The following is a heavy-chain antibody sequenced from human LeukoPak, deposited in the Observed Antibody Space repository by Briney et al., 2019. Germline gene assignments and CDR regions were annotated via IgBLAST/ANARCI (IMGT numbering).Heavy chain of an antibody. CDR3: AGQPYARVYYGMDV. Sequence: GGSLRLSCAASGFTFSSYWMSWVRQAPGKGLEWVANIKQDGSEKYYVDSVKGRFTISRDNAKNSLYLQMNSLRAEDTAVYYCAGQPYARVYYGMDVWGQGTTVTVSS. CDR2: IKQDGSEK. V-gene: IGHV3-7*03. CDR1: GFTFSSYW. J-gene: IGHJ6*02. D-gene: IGHD2-2*01.